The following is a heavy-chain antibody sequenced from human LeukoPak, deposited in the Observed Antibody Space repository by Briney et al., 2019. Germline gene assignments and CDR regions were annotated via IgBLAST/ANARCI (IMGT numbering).Heavy chain of an antibody. J-gene: IGHJ5*02. CDR2: IYYSGST. Sequence: SETLSLTCTVSGGSMSSYHWSWIRQPPGKGLEWIGYIYYSGSTNYNPSLKSRVTISVDTSKNQFSLKLSSVTAADTAVYYCARLGSLRYFDWLCGFDPWGQGTLVTVSS. V-gene: IGHV4-59*08. D-gene: IGHD3-9*01. CDR1: GGSMSSYH. CDR3: ARLGSLRYFDWLCGFDP.